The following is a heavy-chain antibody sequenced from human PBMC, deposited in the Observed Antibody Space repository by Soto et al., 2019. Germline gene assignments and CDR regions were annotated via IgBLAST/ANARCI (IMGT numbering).Heavy chain of an antibody. CDR2: IRGSGDST. CDR1: GFTFYNYA. V-gene: IGHV3-23*01. J-gene: IGHJ4*02. CDR3: AKGPWGKQLEPPDY. Sequence: EVQLLESGGGLVQPGGSLRLSCAASGFTFYNYAMSWVRQAPGKGLEWLSAIRGSGDSTYYADSVKGRFTISRDNSKNTLYLQMNSLRAEDTAVYYCAKGPWGKQLEPPDYWGQGTLVTVSS. D-gene: IGHD3-16*01.